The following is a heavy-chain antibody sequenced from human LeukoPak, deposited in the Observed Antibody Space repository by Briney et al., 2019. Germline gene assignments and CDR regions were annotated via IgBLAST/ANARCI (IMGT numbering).Heavy chain of an antibody. Sequence: GGSLRLSCAASGFTFSDYYMRWIRQAPGKGLEWVSYISSSGSTIYYTASVKGRFTISRDNAKNSLYLQMNSLRAEDTAVYYCARVRYNWNYGDYWGQGTLVTVSS. CDR2: ISSSGSTI. J-gene: IGHJ4*02. D-gene: IGHD1-7*01. V-gene: IGHV3-11*01. CDR3: ARVRYNWNYGDY. CDR1: GFTFSDYY.